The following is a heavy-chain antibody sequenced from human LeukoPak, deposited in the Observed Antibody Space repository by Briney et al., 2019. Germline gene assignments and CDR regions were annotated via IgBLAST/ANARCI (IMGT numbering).Heavy chain of an antibody. CDR2: IYPGDSDT. V-gene: IGHV5-51*01. CDR1: GYGFTMYW. D-gene: IGHD6-19*01. J-gene: IGHJ6*02. CDR3: ARRVAVAGRDFGMDV. Sequence: GESLKISCKGSGYGFTMYWIGWVRQMPGKGLEWMGIIYPGDSDTRYSPSFQGQVTISADKSISTAYLQWSSLKASDTAIYYCARRVAVAGRDFGMDVWGQGTTVTVSS.